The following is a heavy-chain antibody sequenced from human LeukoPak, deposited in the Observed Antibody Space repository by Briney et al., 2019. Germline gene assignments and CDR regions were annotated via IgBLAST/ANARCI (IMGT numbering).Heavy chain of an antibody. V-gene: IGHV1-2*02. Sequence: ASVKVSCKASGYTFTGYFIHWVRQAPGQGLEWMGWINPNSGGTHSAQKFQGRVTMTRDTSISTAYMELRSLRSDDTAVYYCARVKGYCSSTSCYYYYYYYMDVWGKGTTVTISS. J-gene: IGHJ6*03. D-gene: IGHD2-2*01. CDR2: INPNSGGT. CDR1: GYTFTGYF. CDR3: ARVKGYCSSTSCYYYYYYYMDV.